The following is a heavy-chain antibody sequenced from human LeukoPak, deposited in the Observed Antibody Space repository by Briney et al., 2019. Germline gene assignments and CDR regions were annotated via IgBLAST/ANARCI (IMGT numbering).Heavy chain of an antibody. CDR1: GFTFSSYA. CDR2: ISSSSSYI. Sequence: PGGSLRLSCAASGFTFSSYAMSWVRQAPGKGLEWVSSISSSSSYIYYADSVKGRFTISRDNAKNSLYLQMNSLRAEDTAVYYCARDSRPYGAVVPMAYWGQGTLVTVSS. D-gene: IGHD6-19*01. J-gene: IGHJ4*02. CDR3: ARDSRPYGAVVPMAY. V-gene: IGHV3-21*01.